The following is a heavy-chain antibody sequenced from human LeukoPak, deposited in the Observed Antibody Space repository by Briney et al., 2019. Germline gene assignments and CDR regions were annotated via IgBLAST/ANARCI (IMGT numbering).Heavy chain of an antibody. Sequence: ASVKLSCKASGHTFTIYGISWVRQAPGQGHEWMGWISAYNGNTNYAQKLQGRVTMTTDTSTSTAYMELRSLRSDDTAVYYCARVAAAGTEYYFDYWGQGTLVTVSS. CDR2: ISAYNGNT. D-gene: IGHD6-13*01. V-gene: IGHV1-18*01. CDR3: ARVAAAGTEYYFDY. CDR1: GHTFTIYG. J-gene: IGHJ4*02.